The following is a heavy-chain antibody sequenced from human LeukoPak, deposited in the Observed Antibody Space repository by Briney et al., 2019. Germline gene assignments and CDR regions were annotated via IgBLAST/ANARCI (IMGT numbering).Heavy chain of an antibody. CDR1: GFTFSSYS. CDR2: IKQDGSEK. Sequence: GGSLRLSCAASGFTFSSYSMNWVRQAPGKGLEWVANIKQDGSEKYYVDSVKGRFTISRDNAKNSLYLQMNSLRAEDTAVYYCARTSSQYVDAFDIWGQGTMVTVSS. D-gene: IGHD2-15*01. CDR3: ARTSSQYVDAFDI. V-gene: IGHV3-7*03. J-gene: IGHJ3*02.